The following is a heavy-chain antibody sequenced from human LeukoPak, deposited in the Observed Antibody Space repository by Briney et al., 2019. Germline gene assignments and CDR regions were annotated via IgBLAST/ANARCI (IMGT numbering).Heavy chain of an antibody. CDR2: IYSGGST. D-gene: IGHD3-22*01. V-gene: IGHV3-53*01. Sequence: GVSLRLSCAASGFTVSSNYMSWVRQAPGEGLEWVSVIYSGGSTYYADSVKGRFTISRDNSKNTLYLQMNSLRVEDTAVYYCVRDEEYYDSSGYSYWGQGTLVTVSS. J-gene: IGHJ4*02. CDR1: GFTVSSNY. CDR3: VRDEEYYDSSGYSY.